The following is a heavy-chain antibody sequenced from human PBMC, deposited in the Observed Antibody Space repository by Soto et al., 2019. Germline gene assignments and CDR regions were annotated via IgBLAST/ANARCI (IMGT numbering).Heavy chain of an antibody. D-gene: IGHD3-9*01. V-gene: IGHV3-11*01. CDR2: ISSSGSTI. CDR3: ASIPVDYDILPGPPDWYFDL. CDR1: GFTFSDYY. Sequence: QVQLVESGGGLVKPGGSLRLSCAASGFTFSDYYMSWIRQAPGKGLEWVSYISSSGSTIYYADSVKGRFTISRDNAKNSSNLQMNSQRTEDTAVYYCASIPVDYDILPGPPDWYFDLWGRGTLVTVSS. J-gene: IGHJ2*01.